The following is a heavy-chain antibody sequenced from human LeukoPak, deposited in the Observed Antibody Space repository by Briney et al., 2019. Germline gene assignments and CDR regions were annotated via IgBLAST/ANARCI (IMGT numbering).Heavy chain of an antibody. D-gene: IGHD3-10*01. CDR2: ISYDGSNR. CDR1: GFTFSSYA. Sequence: GRSLRLSCAASGFTFSSYAMHWVRQAPGKGLEWVAVISYDGSNRYYADSVKGRFTISRDNSKNTLYLQMNSLRAEDTAVYYCARGPSEDYYYGSGSYYSPDYWGQGTLVTVSS. CDR3: ARGPSEDYYYGSGSYYSPDY. V-gene: IGHV3-30-3*01. J-gene: IGHJ4*02.